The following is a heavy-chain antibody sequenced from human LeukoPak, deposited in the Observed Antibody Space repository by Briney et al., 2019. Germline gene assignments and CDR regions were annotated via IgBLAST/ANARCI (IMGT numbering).Heavy chain of an antibody. CDR2: INPNSGGT. V-gene: IGHV1-2*02. CDR3: VRVGHTSGWDFDY. D-gene: IGHD6-19*01. Sequence: GASVKVSCKASGYTFTGHYIHWVRQAPGQGLEWMGFINPNSGGTNYAQKFQGRVTMTRDTSVSTAYMELSRPTSDDTAVYYCVRVGHTSGWDFDYWGQGTLVTVS. J-gene: IGHJ4*02. CDR1: GYTFTGHY.